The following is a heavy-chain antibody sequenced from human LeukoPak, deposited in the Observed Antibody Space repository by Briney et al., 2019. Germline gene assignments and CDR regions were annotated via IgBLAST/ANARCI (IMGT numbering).Heavy chain of an antibody. D-gene: IGHD3-9*01. Sequence: GESLKISCKGSGYSFTSYWIGWVRQMPGKGLEWMGIIYPGDSETRYSPSFQGQVTNPADKSISTAYLQWSSLKASDTAMYYCARQAGSYYDILTGQYYYYYYMDVWGKGTTVTVSS. CDR3: ARQAGSYYDILTGQYYYYYYMDV. CDR1: GYSFTSYW. V-gene: IGHV5-51*01. CDR2: IYPGDSET. J-gene: IGHJ6*03.